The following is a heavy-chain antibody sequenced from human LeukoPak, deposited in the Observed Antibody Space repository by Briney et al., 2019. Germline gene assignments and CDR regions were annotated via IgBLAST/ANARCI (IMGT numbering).Heavy chain of an antibody. D-gene: IGHD2-21*02. CDR3: ARTMVTAISKRPAVLDY. CDR2: IYYSGSA. CDR1: GGSISSYY. V-gene: IGHV4-39*07. J-gene: IGHJ4*02. Sequence: SETLSLTCTVSGGSISSYYWGWIRQPPGKGLEWIGNIYYSGSAYYNPSLKSRIIISVDTSKNQFSLKLSSVTAADTAVYYCARTMVTAISKRPAVLDYWGQGTLVTVSS.